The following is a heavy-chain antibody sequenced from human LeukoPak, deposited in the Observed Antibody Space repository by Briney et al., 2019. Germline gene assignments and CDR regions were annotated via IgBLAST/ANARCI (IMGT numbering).Heavy chain of an antibody. CDR2: ISPSCGST. J-gene: IGHJ6*03. D-gene: IGHD1-26*01. V-gene: IGHV1-46*03. CDR1: GYTFTSYY. Sequence: ASVKVSYKASGYTFTSYYIHWVRQAPGQVLEWMGIISPSCGSTNYAQKFVGRVTMTSDMSTSTVYIELSSLRSDDRAVDYGARALSGSYRGYYMEVWGKGTRSPSP. CDR3: ARALSGSYRGYYMEV.